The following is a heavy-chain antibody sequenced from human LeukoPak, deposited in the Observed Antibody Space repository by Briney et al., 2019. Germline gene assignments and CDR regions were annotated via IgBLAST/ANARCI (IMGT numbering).Heavy chain of an antibody. J-gene: IGHJ1*01. V-gene: IGHV1-18*01. D-gene: IGHD5-12*01. CDR2: VSAYNGKT. CDR3: PRGFNSGGYDWGY. CDR1: GYTFTSYG. Sequence: ASVKVSCKASGYTFTSYGIRWVRQAPGQGLEGIGWVSAYNGKTKYAQKLQGSVTMTTDTSTSTDYLELRSLRADDTAVYYCPRGFNSGGYDWGYWGQGTLVTVSS.